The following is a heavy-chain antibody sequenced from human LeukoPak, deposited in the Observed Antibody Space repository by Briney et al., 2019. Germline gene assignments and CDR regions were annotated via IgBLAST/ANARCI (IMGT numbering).Heavy chain of an antibody. D-gene: IGHD4-4*01. CDR1: GFTFSSYG. V-gene: IGHV3-33*01. J-gene: IGHJ6*02. Sequence: GGSLRLSCAASGFTFSSYGMHWVRQAPGKGLEWVAVIWYDGSNKYYADSVKGRFTISRDKSKNTLYLQMNSLRAEDTAVYYCARATLQYLYYYYGMDVWGQGTTVTVSS. CDR2: IWYDGSNK. CDR3: ARATLQYLYYYYGMDV.